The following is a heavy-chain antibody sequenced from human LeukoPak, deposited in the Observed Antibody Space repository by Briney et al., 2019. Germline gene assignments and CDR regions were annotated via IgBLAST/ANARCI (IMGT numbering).Heavy chain of an antibody. CDR1: GGSFSGYY. J-gene: IGHJ4*02. CDR3: ARASYYYDSSGYRD. Sequence: PSETLSLTCAVYGGSFSGYYWSWIRQPPGKGLEWIGEINHSGSTNYNPSLKSRVTISEDTSKNQFSLKLSSVTAADTAVYYCARASYYYDSSGYRDWGQGTLVTVSS. D-gene: IGHD3-22*01. CDR2: INHSGST. V-gene: IGHV4-34*01.